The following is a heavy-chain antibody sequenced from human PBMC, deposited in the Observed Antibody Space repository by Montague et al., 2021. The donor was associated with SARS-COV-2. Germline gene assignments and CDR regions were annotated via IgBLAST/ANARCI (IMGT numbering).Heavy chain of an antibody. CDR1: GFTFSSYG. CDR3: AKTGVRERYYYDSSGYLYYFDY. D-gene: IGHD3-22*01. V-gene: IGHV3-30*18. CDR2: ISYDGSNK. J-gene: IGHJ4*02. Sequence: SQRLSCAASGFTFSSYGMHWVRQAPGKGLEWVAVISYDGSNKYYADSVKGRFTISRDNSKNTLYLQMNSLRAEDTAVYYCAKTGVRERYYYDSSGYLYYFDYWGQGTLVTVSS.